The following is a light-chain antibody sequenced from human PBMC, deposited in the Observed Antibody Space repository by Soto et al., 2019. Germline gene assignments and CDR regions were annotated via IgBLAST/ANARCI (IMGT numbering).Light chain of an antibody. V-gene: IGLV4-69*01. J-gene: IGLJ2*01. CDR2: VNTDGSH. CDR3: QTWGAGFSVV. CDR1: SGHSSYA. Sequence: QLVLTQSPSASASLGASVKLTCTLSSGHSSYAIAWHQQQPEKGPRYLMKVNTDGSHNKGDGFPDRFSGSSSGAERYLTISSLQSEDEADYYCQTWGAGFSVVFGGGTKVTVL.